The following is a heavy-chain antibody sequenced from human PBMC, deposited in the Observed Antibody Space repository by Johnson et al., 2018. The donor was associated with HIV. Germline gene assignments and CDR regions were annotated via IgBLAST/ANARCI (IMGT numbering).Heavy chain of an antibody. D-gene: IGHD4-11*01. CDR3: ARETRDDAFDI. Sequence: VQLVESGGGVVQPGRSLRLSCVASGFTFDDYAMHWVRQAPGKGLVWVSGLSWHSGSLGYADSLKVRFTISRDNAKNSLYLQMNSLRADDTAVYYCARETRDDAFDIWGQGTMVTVSS. V-gene: IGHV3-9*01. J-gene: IGHJ3*02. CDR1: GFTFDDYA. CDR2: LSWHSGSL.